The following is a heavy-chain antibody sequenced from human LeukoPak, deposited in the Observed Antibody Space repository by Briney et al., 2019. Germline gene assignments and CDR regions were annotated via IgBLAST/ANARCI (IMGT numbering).Heavy chain of an antibody. D-gene: IGHD2-2*01. V-gene: IGHV4-39*02. CDR3: ATEDVVVPTAAQRPLDY. CDR1: GGSIRSSSYF. Sequence: SETLSLTCTVSGGSIRSSSYFWGWIRQPPGKGLEWIGSIYYSGSTYYNPSLKSRVTIPIDTSKNEFSLKLSSVTAADTAVYYCATEDVVVPTAAQRPLDYWGQGTLVTVSS. J-gene: IGHJ4*02. CDR2: IYYSGST.